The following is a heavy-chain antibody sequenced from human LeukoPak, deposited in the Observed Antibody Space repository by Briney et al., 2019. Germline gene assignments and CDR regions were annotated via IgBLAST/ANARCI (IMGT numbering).Heavy chain of an antibody. J-gene: IGHJ5*02. CDR1: GGSFSGYY. Sequence: KPSETLSLTCAVYGGSFSGYYWSWIRQPPGKGLEWIGEINHSGSTNYNPSLKSRVTISVDTSKNQFSLKLSSVTAADTAVYYYARELWDSSSPRAFDPWGQGTLVTVSS. D-gene: IGHD6-6*01. V-gene: IGHV4-34*01. CDR3: ARELWDSSSPRAFDP. CDR2: INHSGST.